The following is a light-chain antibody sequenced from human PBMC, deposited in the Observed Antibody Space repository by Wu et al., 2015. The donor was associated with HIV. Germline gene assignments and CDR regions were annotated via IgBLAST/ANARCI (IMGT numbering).Light chain of an antibody. V-gene: IGKV3-20*01. CDR3: QQYGSSPYS. CDR2: GVS. CDR1: QSVSSTY. J-gene: IGKJ2*03. Sequence: NVLTQSPGTLSLSPGERATLSCRASQSVSSTYLAWYQQKPGQAPRLLIYGVSSRATGIPDRFSGSGSGTDFTLTISRLEPEDFAVYYCQQYGSSPYSFGQGTKLEI.